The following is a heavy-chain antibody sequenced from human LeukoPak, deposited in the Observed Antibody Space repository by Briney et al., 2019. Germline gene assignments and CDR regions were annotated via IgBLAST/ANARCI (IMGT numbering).Heavy chain of an antibody. CDR1: GGSISSSNYY. Sequence: SETLSLTCSVSGGSISSSNYYWAWIRQPPGKGLEWIGSISYTGNTYYTPSLKSRVTISVDTSKNQLSLNLDSVTAADTAIYYCTSLPRGYGTSGLHDYWGQGTLVTVSS. J-gene: IGHJ4*02. CDR2: ISYTGNT. CDR3: TSLPRGYGTSGLHDY. V-gene: IGHV4-39*07. D-gene: IGHD3-22*01.